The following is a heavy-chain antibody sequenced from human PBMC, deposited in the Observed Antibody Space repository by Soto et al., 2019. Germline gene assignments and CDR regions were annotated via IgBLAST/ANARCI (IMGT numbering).Heavy chain of an antibody. D-gene: IGHD2-21*02. V-gene: IGHV3-23*01. CDR2: IGGSDDGT. CDR3: AKDVQPTDGLLWFES. J-gene: IGHJ5*01. Sequence: EVQLLESGGGLVQPGGSLRLSCAASGFTFSNYAMSWVRQAPEKGLEWVSGIGGSDDGTWYAESVKGRFTISRDTSKNTSYLQMNSLRAEDTAVYFWAKDVQPTDGLLWFESWGQGPLVTVSS. CDR1: GFTFSNYA.